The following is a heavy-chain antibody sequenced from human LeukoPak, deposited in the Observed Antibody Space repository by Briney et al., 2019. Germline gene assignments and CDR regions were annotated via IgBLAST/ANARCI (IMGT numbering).Heavy chain of an antibody. CDR1: GSTFSSYG. J-gene: IGHJ4*02. CDR2: ISYDGSNK. D-gene: IGHD3-10*01. V-gene: IGHV3-30*18. CDR3: AEDGWFGDYEGYFDY. Sequence: GGSLRLSCATSGSTFSSYGMHWVRQAPGKGLEWVAVISYDGSNKYYADSVKGRFTISRDNSKNTLYLQMNSLRAEDTAVYYCAEDGWFGDYEGYFDYWGQGTLVTVSS.